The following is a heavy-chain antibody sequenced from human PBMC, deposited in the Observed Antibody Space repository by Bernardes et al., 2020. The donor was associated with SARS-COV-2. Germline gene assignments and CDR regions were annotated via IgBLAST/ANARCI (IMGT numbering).Heavy chain of an antibody. V-gene: IGHV3-33*01. CDR1: GFTFSSYG. D-gene: IGHD5-18*01. Sequence: GSLRLSCAASGFTFSSYGMHWVRQAPGKGLEWVAVIWYDGSNKYYADSVKGRFTISRDNSKNTLYLQMNSLRAEDTAVYYCAREGIQLWRGVDYWGQGTLVTVSS. CDR3: AREGIQLWRGVDY. CDR2: IWYDGSNK. J-gene: IGHJ4*02.